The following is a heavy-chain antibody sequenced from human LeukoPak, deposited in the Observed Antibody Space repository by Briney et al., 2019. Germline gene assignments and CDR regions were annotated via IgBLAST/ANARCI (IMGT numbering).Heavy chain of an antibody. CDR2: INLKSGGT. CDR3: ARGPGLTAILNWFDP. Sequence: ASVKVSCKASGYTFSGYYMHWVRQAPGQGLEWMGWINLKSGGTNYAQKFQGRVTMTRDTSISTVYMELSRLRSDDTAVYNCARGPGLTAILNWFDPWGQGTLVTVSS. D-gene: IGHD1-14*01. V-gene: IGHV1-2*02. J-gene: IGHJ5*02. CDR1: GYTFSGYY.